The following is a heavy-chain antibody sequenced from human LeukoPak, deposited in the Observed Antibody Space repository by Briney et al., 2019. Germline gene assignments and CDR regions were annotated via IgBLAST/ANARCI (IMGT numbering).Heavy chain of an antibody. D-gene: IGHD6-13*01. CDR1: GFTFSTYW. CDR3: ANTGYSSSWYRYYDYMDV. CDR2: ISGSGGST. Sequence: PGGSLRLSCATSGFTFSTYWMSWVRQAPGKGLEWVAAISGSGGSTYYADSVKGRFTISRDNSKNTLYLQMNSLRAEDTAVYYCANTGYSSSWYRYYDYMDVWGKGTTVTVSS. V-gene: IGHV3-23*01. J-gene: IGHJ6*03.